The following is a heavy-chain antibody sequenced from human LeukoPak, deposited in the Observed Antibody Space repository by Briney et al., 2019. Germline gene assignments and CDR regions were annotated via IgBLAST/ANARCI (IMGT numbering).Heavy chain of an antibody. J-gene: IGHJ5*02. CDR1: GFTFSSYA. Sequence: GGSLRLSCAASGFTFSSYAMSWVRQAPGKGLEWVSAISGSGGSTYYADSVKGRFTISRDNAKNSLYLQMNSLRVEDTAIYYCAGEDYNWNGFDPWGQGTLVTVSS. CDR2: ISGSGGST. V-gene: IGHV3-23*01. D-gene: IGHD1-20*01. CDR3: AGEDYNWNGFDP.